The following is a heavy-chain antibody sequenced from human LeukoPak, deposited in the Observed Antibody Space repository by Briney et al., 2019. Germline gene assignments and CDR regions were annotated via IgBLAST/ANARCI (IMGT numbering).Heavy chain of an antibody. CDR1: GFTVSSNY. D-gene: IGHD6-13*01. Sequence: GGSLRLSCAVSGFTVSSNYMSWVRKAPGQGLEWVSAISGSGGSTYYADSVKGRFTISRDNSKNTLYLQMNSLRAEDTAVYYCGQDTAQVPYSSSWYNYWGQGTLVTVSS. CDR2: ISGSGGST. CDR3: GQDTAQVPYSSSWYNY. J-gene: IGHJ4*02. V-gene: IGHV3-23*01.